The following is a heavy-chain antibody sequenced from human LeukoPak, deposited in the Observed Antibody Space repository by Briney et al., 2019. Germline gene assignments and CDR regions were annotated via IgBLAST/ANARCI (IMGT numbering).Heavy chain of an antibody. V-gene: IGHV3-9*01. CDR3: AKESAGGMDY. D-gene: IGHD1-26*01. J-gene: IGHJ4*02. CDR2: ISWNSGSL. CDR1: GLIFGDYA. Sequence: PGGSLRLSCAASGLIFGDYAMHWVRQAPGKGLEWVSGISWNSGSLGYADSVKGRFTISRDNAKNSLYLQMNSLGVEDTALYYCAKESAGGMDYWGQGTLVTVSS.